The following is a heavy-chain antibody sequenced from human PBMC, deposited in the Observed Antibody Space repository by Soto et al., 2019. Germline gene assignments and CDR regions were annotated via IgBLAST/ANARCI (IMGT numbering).Heavy chain of an antibody. J-gene: IGHJ3*02. CDR2: IRVAGDSS. CDR1: GFTFNLYP. V-gene: IGHV3-48*01. CDR3: AGDSHYAFDI. Sequence: GGSLRLSCAASGFTFNLYPMNWVRQAPGKGLEWISNIRVAGDSSHYADSVKGRFTISRDNAKNSLYLRMDSLRAEDTAVYYCAGDSHYAFDIWGQGTMVTVSS.